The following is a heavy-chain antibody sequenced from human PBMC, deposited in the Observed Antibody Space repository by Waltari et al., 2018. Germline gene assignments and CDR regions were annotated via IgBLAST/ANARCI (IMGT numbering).Heavy chain of an antibody. CDR2: IIPLFGKT. V-gene: IGHV1-69*01. Sequence: QVQLLQSGAEVKKPGSSVTVSCTASGGSSSNYAISWVRQAPGQGLEWMGGIIPLFGKTNYAQKFQGRLTITADESTTIAYMDLSSLRFEDTAVYYCARGSYSSSWFNLKAFHIWGQGTMVTVSS. CDR1: GGSSSNYA. J-gene: IGHJ3*02. D-gene: IGHD6-13*01. CDR3: ARGSYSSSWFNLKAFHI.